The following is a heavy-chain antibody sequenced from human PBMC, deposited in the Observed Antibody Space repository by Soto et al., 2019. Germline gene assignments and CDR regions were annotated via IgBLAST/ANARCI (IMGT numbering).Heavy chain of an antibody. D-gene: IGHD3-22*01. CDR2: IRSKTNGYAT. CDR3: SSRYYYDNSGFNC. J-gene: IGHJ4*02. Sequence: EVQLVESGGGLVQPGGSLKLSCAASGFTFSGSAMHWVRQASGKGLEWVGRIRSKTNGYATAYAASVKGRFTISRDDSENTAYLQMNSLKTEDTAVYYCSSRYYYDNSGFNCWGQGTLVTVSS. CDR1: GFTFSGSA. V-gene: IGHV3-73*02.